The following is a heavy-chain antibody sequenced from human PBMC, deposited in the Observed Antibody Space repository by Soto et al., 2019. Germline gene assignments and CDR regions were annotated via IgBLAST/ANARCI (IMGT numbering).Heavy chain of an antibody. J-gene: IGHJ4*02. CDR1: GYSISSGYY. V-gene: IGHV4-38-2*01. Sequence: SETLSLTCAVSGYSISSGYYWGWIRQPPGKGLEWIGYIYYSGNTDYNPSLKSRVIISVDTSKSQFSLRLSSVTAADTAVYYCATLRTILAPAFDYWGQGTLVTVSS. D-gene: IGHD3-3*01. CDR2: IYYSGNT. CDR3: ATLRTILAPAFDY.